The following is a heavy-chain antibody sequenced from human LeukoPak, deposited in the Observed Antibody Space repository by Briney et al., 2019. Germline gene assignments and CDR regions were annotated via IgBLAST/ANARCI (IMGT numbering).Heavy chain of an antibody. D-gene: IGHD1-26*01. CDR2: IYHSGST. CDR1: GYSISSGYY. CDR3: ARTVGPTLYFDY. Sequence: PSETLSLTCTVSGYSISSGYYWGWIRQPPGKGLEWIGIIYHSGSTYYNPSFKSRVTISVDTSKNQFSLRLSSVTAADTAVYYCARTVGPTLYFDYWGQGTLVTVSS. V-gene: IGHV4-38-2*02. J-gene: IGHJ4*02.